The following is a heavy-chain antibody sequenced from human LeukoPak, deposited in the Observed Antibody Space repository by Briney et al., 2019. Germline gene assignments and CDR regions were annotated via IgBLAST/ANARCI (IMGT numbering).Heavy chain of an antibody. CDR2: ISGSGGST. D-gene: IGHD2-21*02. CDR1: RFTFSNYA. CDR3: AKGAYCGGDCYLYYYYMDV. V-gene: IGHV3-23*01. J-gene: IGHJ6*03. Sequence: GGSLRLSCAASRFTFSNYAMSWVRQAPGKGLEWVSAISGSGGSTYYADSVKGRFTISRDNSKNTLYLQMNSLRAEDTAVYYCAKGAYCGGDCYLYYYYMDVWGKGTTVTISS.